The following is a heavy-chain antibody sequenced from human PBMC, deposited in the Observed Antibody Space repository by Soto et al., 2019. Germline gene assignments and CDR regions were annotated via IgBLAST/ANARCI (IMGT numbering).Heavy chain of an antibody. V-gene: IGHV4-59*08. CDR2: ISYFGNT. Sequence: QVQLQESGPGLVKPSETLSLTCTVSGDSISPFSWSWVRQPPGKGLQWIGYISYFGNTNYNPSRNSRVTISLDSSKNQFSLQLNSVTAADTAMYFCARHGPTVDKEGAFDYWGQGTLVTVSS. J-gene: IGHJ4*02. CDR1: GDSISPFS. D-gene: IGHD5-12*01. CDR3: ARHGPTVDKEGAFDY.